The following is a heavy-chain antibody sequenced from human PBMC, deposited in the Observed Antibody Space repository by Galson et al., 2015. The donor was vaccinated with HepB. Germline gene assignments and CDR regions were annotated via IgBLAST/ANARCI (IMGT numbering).Heavy chain of an antibody. V-gene: IGHV5-10-1*01. CDR3: ARRSAGEHYYYGMDV. Sequence: QSGAEVKKPGESLRISCKGSGYSFTSYWISWVRQMPGKGLEWMGRIDPSDSYTNYSPSFQGHVTISADKPISTAYLQWSSLKASDTAMYYCARRSAGEHYYYGMDVWGQGTTVTVSS. J-gene: IGHJ6*02. D-gene: IGHD7-27*01. CDR2: IDPSDSYT. CDR1: GYSFTSYW.